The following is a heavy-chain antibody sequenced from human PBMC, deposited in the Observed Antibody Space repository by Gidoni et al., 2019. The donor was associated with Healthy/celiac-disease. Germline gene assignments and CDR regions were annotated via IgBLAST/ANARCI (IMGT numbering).Heavy chain of an antibody. CDR1: GFTFSSYS. J-gene: IGHJ6*02. D-gene: IGHD2-15*01. V-gene: IGHV3-21*01. Sequence: EVQLVESGGGLVKPGGSLRLSCAASGFTFSSYSMHWVRQAPGKGLEWVSSISSSSSYIYYADSVKGRFTISRDNAKNSLYLQMNSLRAEDTAVYYCARDRVVVVAATHHSGYGMDVWGQGTTVTVSS. CDR3: ARDRVVVVAATHHSGYGMDV. CDR2: ISSSSSYI.